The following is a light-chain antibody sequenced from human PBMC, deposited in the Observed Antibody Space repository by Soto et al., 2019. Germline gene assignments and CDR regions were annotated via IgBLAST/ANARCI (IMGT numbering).Light chain of an antibody. J-gene: IGLJ1*01. CDR2: RNT. Sequence: QPVLTQPPSASGTPGQRVTISCSGSSSNIGSNYVYWYQQLPGTAPKLLIYRNTQRPSGVPDRFSGSKSGTSASLAISGLRSEYEADYYCAAWDDSLSGYVFGTGTKLTVL. CDR1: SSNIGSNY. V-gene: IGLV1-47*01. CDR3: AAWDDSLSGYV.